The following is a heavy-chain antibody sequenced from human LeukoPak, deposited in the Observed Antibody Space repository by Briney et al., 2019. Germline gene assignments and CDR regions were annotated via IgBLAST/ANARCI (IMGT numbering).Heavy chain of an antibody. CDR1: GFTFSTYG. CDR3: AALSAAFDY. J-gene: IGHJ4*02. Sequence: GGSLRLSCAASGFTFSTYGMHWVRQAPGKGLEWVAFVRYDGNNKYYADSVKGRFTISRDNSKNTLYLQMNSLRAEDTAVYYCAALSAAFDYWGQGTLVTVSS. D-gene: IGHD6-13*01. CDR2: VRYDGNNK. V-gene: IGHV3-30*02.